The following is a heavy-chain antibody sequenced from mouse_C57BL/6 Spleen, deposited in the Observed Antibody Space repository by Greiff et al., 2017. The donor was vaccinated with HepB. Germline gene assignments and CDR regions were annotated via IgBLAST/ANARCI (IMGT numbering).Heavy chain of an antibody. V-gene: IGHV1-4*01. CDR3: SRTHES. CDR1: GYTFTSYT. Sequence: VQLQQSGAELARPGASVKMSCKASGYTFTSYTMHWVKQRPGQGLDWIGYINPSSGYTKYNQKFKDNATLTADKSSSPAYMQLRSLTSEDSAVFYCSRTHESWGQVTTLTVSS. CDR2: INPSSGYT. J-gene: IGHJ2*01.